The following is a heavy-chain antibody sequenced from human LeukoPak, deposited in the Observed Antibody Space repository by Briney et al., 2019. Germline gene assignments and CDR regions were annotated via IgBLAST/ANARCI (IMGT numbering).Heavy chain of an antibody. Sequence: GGSLRLSCAASGFTFSSYGMHWVRQAPGKGLEWVALVWHDGSSEHYADSVRGRFTISRDNAKNSLYLQMNSLRAEDTAVYYCARDPTYYGSGSYYSDYWGQGTLVTVSS. D-gene: IGHD3-10*01. CDR2: VWHDGSSE. CDR1: GFTFSSYG. J-gene: IGHJ4*02. CDR3: ARDPTYYGSGSYYSDY. V-gene: IGHV3-33*01.